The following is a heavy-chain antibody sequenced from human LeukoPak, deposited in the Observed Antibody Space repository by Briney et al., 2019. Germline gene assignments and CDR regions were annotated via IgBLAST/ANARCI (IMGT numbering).Heavy chain of an antibody. Sequence: PSETLSLTCAVSGGSISSGGYSWSWIRQPPGKGLEWIGYIYHGGNTYYNPSLKSRVTISVDRSKNQFSLKLTSVTAADTAVCYCARGGSKLRITMIRGVYYFDYWGQGTLVTVSS. CDR3: ARGGSKLRITMIRGVYYFDY. V-gene: IGHV4-30-2*01. D-gene: IGHD3-10*01. J-gene: IGHJ4*02. CDR2: IYHGGNT. CDR1: GGSISSGGYS.